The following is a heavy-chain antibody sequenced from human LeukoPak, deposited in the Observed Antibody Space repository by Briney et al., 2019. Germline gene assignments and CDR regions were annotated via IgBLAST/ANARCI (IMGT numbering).Heavy chain of an antibody. J-gene: IGHJ4*02. CDR3: ARLCPYGSGDLDY. D-gene: IGHD3-10*01. V-gene: IGHV4-30-2*01. Sequence: SETLSLTCAVSGGSISSGGYSWSWIRQPPGKGLEWIGYIYHSGSTYYNPSLKSRVTISVDRSKNRFSLKLSSVTAADTAVYYCARLCPYGSGDLDYWGQGTLVTVSS. CDR2: IYHSGST. CDR1: GGSISSGGYS.